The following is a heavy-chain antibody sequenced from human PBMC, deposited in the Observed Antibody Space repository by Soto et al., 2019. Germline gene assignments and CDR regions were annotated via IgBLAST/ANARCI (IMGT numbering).Heavy chain of an antibody. D-gene: IGHD6-13*01. CDR3: ATSAAGHYYYYYMDV. J-gene: IGHJ6*03. Sequence: PSETLSLTCTVSGGSISSGGYYWSWIRQHPGKGLEWIGHIYYSGSTYYNPSLKSRVTISVDTSKNQFSLKLSSVTAADTAVYYCATSAAGHYYYYYMDVWGKGTTVTVSS. CDR2: IYYSGST. CDR1: GGSISSGGYY. V-gene: IGHV4-31*03.